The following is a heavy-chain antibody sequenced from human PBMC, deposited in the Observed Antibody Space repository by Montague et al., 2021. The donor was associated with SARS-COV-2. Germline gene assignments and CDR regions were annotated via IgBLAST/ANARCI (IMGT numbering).Heavy chain of an antibody. D-gene: IGHD3-3*01. CDR2: ISGSGGST. J-gene: IGHJ6*03. V-gene: IGHV3-23*01. CDR3: AKDATYYDFWSGYLSGGNYYYYYYMDV. Sequence: SLRLSCAASGFTFSSYAMSWVRQAPGKGLERVSAISGSGGSTYYADSVKGRFTISRDNSKNTLYLQMNSLRAEDTAVYYCAKDATYYDFWSGYLSGGNYYYYYYMDVWGKGTTVTVSS. CDR1: GFTFSSYA.